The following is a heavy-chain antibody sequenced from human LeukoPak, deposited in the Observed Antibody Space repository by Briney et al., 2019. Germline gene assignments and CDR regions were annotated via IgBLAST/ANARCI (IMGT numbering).Heavy chain of an antibody. CDR3: ARSRNWFDP. CDR1: GFTFSSYA. CDR2: ISSSGSTI. V-gene: IGHV3-48*04. J-gene: IGHJ5*02. Sequence: PGGSLRLSCAASGFTFSSYAMSWVRQAPGKGLEWVSYISSSGSTIYYADSVKGRFTIARDNAKNSLYLQMNSLRAEDTAVYYCARSRNWFDPWGQGTLVTVSS.